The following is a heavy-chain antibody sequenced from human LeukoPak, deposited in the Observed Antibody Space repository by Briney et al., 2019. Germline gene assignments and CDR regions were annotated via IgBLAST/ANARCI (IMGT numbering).Heavy chain of an antibody. D-gene: IGHD3-22*01. CDR2: INHSGST. CDR1: GGSFSGYY. Sequence: PSETLSLTCAVYGGSFSGYYWSWIRQPPGKGLEWTGEINHSGSTNYNPSLKSRVTISVDTSKNQFSLKLSSVTAADTAVYYCARGGSGDSSGYHPFDYWGQGTLVTVSS. J-gene: IGHJ4*02. V-gene: IGHV4-34*01. CDR3: ARGGSGDSSGYHPFDY.